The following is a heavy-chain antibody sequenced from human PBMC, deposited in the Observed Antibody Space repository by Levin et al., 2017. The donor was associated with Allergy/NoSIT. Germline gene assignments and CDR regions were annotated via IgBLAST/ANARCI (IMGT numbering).Heavy chain of an antibody. CDR2: IYHGGNT. V-gene: IGHV4-38-2*02. Sequence: SETLSLTCSVSGYSISSGLYWGWLRQPPGKGLEWIANIYHGGNTYYNPSLRSRVTMAVDTSKNQFSLMLSSVTAADTAIYYCARVGDFYNTTNYYCGKSPFDYWGQGVLVTVSS. CDR3: ARVGDFYNTTNYYCGKSPFDY. D-gene: IGHD2/OR15-2a*01. CDR1: GYSISSGLY. J-gene: IGHJ4*02.